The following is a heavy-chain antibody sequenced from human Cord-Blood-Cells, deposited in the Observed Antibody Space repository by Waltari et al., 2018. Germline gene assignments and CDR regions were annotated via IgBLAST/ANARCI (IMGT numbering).Heavy chain of an antibody. J-gene: IGHJ6*02. Sequence: QVQLVQSGAEVKKPGASVQVSCTVSGYNLTESSMHWVRQAPGKGLEWMGGFDPEDGETIYAQKFQGRVTMTEDTSTDTAYMELSSLRSEDTAVYYCATPYSGSYYYYYGMDVWGQGTTVTVSS. CDR2: FDPEDGET. D-gene: IGHD1-26*01. CDR1: GYNLTESS. V-gene: IGHV1-24*01. CDR3: ATPYSGSYYYYYGMDV.